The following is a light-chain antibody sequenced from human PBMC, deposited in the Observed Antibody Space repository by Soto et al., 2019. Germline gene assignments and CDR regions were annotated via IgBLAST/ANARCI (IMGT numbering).Light chain of an antibody. CDR3: AAWDDSLNGVV. CDR1: SSNIGHSA. J-gene: IGLJ2*01. Sequence: QSVLTQPPSVSEAPRQRVTISCSGSSSNIGHSAVSWYQQLPGKAPKLLIYSDDLLPSGVSDRFSGSKSATSASLAISGLQSDDEADYYCAAWDDSLNGVVFGGGTKLTVL. V-gene: IGLV1-36*01. CDR2: SDD.